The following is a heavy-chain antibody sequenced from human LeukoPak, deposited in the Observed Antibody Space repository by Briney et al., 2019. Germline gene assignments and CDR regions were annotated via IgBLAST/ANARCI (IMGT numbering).Heavy chain of an antibody. CDR1: GYTFTGYY. V-gene: IGHV1-2*02. J-gene: IGHJ4*02. CDR3: ARQYYDFWSGYCNPSLRY. D-gene: IGHD3-3*01. CDR2: INPNSGGT. Sequence: ASVKVSCKASGYTFTGYYMHWVRQAPGQGLEWMGWINPNSGGTNYAQKFQGRVTMTRDTSISTAYMELSRLRSDDTAVYYCARQYYDFWSGYCNPSLRYWGQGTLVTVSS.